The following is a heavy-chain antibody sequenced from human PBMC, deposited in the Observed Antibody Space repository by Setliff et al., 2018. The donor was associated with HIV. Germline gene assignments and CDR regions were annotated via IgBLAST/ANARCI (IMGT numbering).Heavy chain of an antibody. CDR3: AQDPRPDYTGQYCFFAY. D-gene: IGHD2-2*02. CDR1: GFTFSSYA. CDR2: ISYDGSNK. J-gene: IGHJ4*02. V-gene: IGHV3-30*04. Sequence: LRLSCAASGFTFSSYAIHWVRQAPGKGLEWVAVISYDGSNKYYADSVKGRVTISRDSSKSTLYLQMNGLRAGDTAVYYCAQDPRPDYTGQYCFFAYWGQGALVTVSS.